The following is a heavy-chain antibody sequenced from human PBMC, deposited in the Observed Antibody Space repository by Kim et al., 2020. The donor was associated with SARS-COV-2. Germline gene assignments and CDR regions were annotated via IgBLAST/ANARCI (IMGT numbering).Heavy chain of an antibody. D-gene: IGHD6-13*01. CDR3: ARESIYGSSSWYY. J-gene: IGHJ4*02. Sequence: SETLSLTCTVSGGSISSSSYYWGWIRQPPGKGLEWIGSIYYSGSTYYNPSLKSRVTISVDTSKNQFSLKLSSVTAADTAVYYCARESIYGSSSWYYWGQGTLVTVSS. V-gene: IGHV4-39*07. CDR1: GGSISSSSYY. CDR2: IYYSGST.